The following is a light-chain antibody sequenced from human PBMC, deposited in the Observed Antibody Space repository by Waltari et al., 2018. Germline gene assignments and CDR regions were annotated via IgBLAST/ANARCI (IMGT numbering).Light chain of an antibody. V-gene: IGKV3-20*01. J-gene: IGKJ2*01. CDR2: GTS. Sequence: EIVLTQSPGTLSLSPGERATLSCRASQSVSSSYLAWYQQKPGQAPRLLIYGTSSRATGIPDRFSGSWSGTDFTLTIVRLEPEDFAVYYCQQYDNSPYTFGQGTKLEIK. CDR1: QSVSSSY. CDR3: QQYDNSPYT.